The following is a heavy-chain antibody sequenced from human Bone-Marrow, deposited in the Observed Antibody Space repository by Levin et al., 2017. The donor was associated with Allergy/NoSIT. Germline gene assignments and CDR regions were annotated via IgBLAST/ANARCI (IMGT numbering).Heavy chain of an antibody. CDR3: AHHKFWFGEFPFDF. CDR1: GFSLSSNGVG. D-gene: IGHD3-10*01. J-gene: IGHJ4*02. CDR2: IYWDDDK. V-gene: IGHV2-5*02. Sequence: TLSLTCTFSGFSLSSNGVGVGWIRQAPGKALEWLALIYWDDDKRYTPSLKSRPNITKDTSKNQVFLTMTNMAPVDTGTYYCAHHKFWFGEFPFDFWGRGSLVTVSS.